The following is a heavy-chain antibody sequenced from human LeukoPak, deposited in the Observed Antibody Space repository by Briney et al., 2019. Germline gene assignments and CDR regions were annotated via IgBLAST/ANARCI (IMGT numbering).Heavy chain of an antibody. CDR1: GFIFTDYG. CDR2: IRYDGSDK. Sequence: GGSLRLSCAASGFIFTDYGMHWVRQAPGKGLEWLTFIRYDGSDKYYADSVKGRFTISRDNSKNTLYLQMNSLTSEDTAVYYCARDGSGWYPGDYWGQGTLVSVSS. J-gene: IGHJ4*02. V-gene: IGHV3-30*02. CDR3: ARDGSGWYPGDY. D-gene: IGHD6-19*01.